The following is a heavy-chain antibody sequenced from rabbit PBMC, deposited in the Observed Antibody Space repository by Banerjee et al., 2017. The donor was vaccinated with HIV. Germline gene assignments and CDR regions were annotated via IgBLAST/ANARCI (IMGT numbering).Heavy chain of an antibody. V-gene: IGHV1S40*01. Sequence: QSLEETGGGLVQPGASLTLTCTASGFSFSSVYWICCLRQAAGKGREWVACGSGGITYLASWVNGRFTISNHKAPTATLQMPSRTAADTAAYYCAAGDPASSSGGAEDRLDLWGPGTLVTVS. CDR1: GFSFSSVYW. D-gene: IGHD1-1*01. CDR2: GSGGIT. J-gene: IGHJ6*01. CDR3: AAGDPASSSGGAEDRLDL.